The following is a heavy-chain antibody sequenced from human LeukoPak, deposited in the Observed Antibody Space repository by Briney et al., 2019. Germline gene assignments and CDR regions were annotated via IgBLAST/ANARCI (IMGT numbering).Heavy chain of an antibody. CDR2: ICYSGST. V-gene: IGHV4-59*13. CDR3: ARSVEGYCSGGSCYSYYYYMDV. J-gene: IGHJ6*03. CDR1: GGSISSYY. Sequence: SETLSLTCTVSGGSISSYYWRWIRQPPGKGLEWIGYICYSGSTNYNPSLKSRVTISVDTSKNQFSLKLSSVTAADTAVYYCARSVEGYCSGGSCYSYYYYMDVWGKGTTVTVSS. D-gene: IGHD2-15*01.